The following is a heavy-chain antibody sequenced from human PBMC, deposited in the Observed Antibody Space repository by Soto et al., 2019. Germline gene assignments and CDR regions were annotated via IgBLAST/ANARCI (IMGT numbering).Heavy chain of an antibody. CDR1: GGTFGSYT. CDR3: ARRDSSSWYSGYYYYGMDV. Sequence: ASVKVSCKASGGTFGSYTISWVRQAPGQGLEWMGGIIPIFGTANYAQKFQGRVTITADESTSTAYMELSSLRSEDTAVYYCARRDSSSWYSGYYYYGMDVWGQGTTVTVSS. V-gene: IGHV1-69*13. CDR2: IIPIFGTA. D-gene: IGHD6-13*01. J-gene: IGHJ6*02.